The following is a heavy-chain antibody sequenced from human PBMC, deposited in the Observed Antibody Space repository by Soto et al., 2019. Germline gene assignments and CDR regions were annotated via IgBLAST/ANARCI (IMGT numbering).Heavy chain of an antibody. D-gene: IGHD4-4*01. CDR3: ARGRNDYGNGIDY. CDR1: GYTLTSNY. J-gene: IGHJ4*02. CDR2: INPSGGST. Sequence: QVQLVQSGAEVKKPGASVKVSGKAPGYTLTSNYFPWVRQPPGQGLEWMGKINPSGGSTSYAQKFQGRVTMTRDTSTSTVYMELSSLRSEDTAVYYCARGRNDYGNGIDYWGQGTLVTVSS. V-gene: IGHV1-46*01.